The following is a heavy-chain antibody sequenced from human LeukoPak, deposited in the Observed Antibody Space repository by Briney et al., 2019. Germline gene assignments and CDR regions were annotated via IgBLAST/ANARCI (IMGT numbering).Heavy chain of an antibody. CDR3: ARGPYGSGYYFDY. Sequence: SETLSLTCIVSGGSISSYYRSWIRQPPGKGLEWIGYIYYSGSTNYNPSLKSRVTISVDTSKNQFSLKLSSVTAADTAVYYCARGPYGSGYYFDYWGQGTLVTVSS. V-gene: IGHV4-59*01. CDR1: GGSISSYY. J-gene: IGHJ4*02. D-gene: IGHD3-10*01. CDR2: IYYSGST.